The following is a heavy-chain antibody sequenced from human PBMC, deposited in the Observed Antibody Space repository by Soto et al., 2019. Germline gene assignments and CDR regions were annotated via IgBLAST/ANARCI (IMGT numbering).Heavy chain of an antibody. Sequence: VQLVESGGGLVKPGGSLRLSCAASGFTFSSYAISWVRQAPGQGLEWMGGIIPIFGTANYAQKFQGRVTITADESTSTAYMELSSRRSEDTAVYYCATYSSGHAFDIWGQGTMVTVSS. CDR1: GFTFSSYA. V-gene: IGHV1-69*01. D-gene: IGHD3-22*01. CDR2: IIPIFGTA. CDR3: ATYSSGHAFDI. J-gene: IGHJ3*02.